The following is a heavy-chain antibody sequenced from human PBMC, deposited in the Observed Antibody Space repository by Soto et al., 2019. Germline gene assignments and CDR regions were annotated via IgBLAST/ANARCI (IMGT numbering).Heavy chain of an antibody. CDR3: ASNYYDSSGYFDY. J-gene: IGHJ4*02. CDR1: GYSISSGYY. Sequence: SETLSLTCAVSGYSISSGYYWGWIRQPPGKGLEWIGSIYHSVSTYYNPPLKSRVTISVDTSKNQFSLKLSSVTAADTAVYYCASNYYDSSGYFDYWGQGSMLTFSS. CDR2: IYHSVST. D-gene: IGHD3-22*01. V-gene: IGHV4-38-2*01.